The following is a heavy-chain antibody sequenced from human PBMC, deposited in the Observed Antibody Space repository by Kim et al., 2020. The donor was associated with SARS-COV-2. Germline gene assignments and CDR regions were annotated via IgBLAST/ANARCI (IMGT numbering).Heavy chain of an antibody. Sequence: GGSLRLSCAASGFTVSSNYMSWVRQAPGKGLEWVSVIYSGGSTYYADSVKGRFTISRDNSKNTLYLQMNSLRAEDTAVYYCARDPSNSYDSSGYPRSYWGQGPLVTVSS. J-gene: IGHJ4*02. V-gene: IGHV3-66*02. CDR1: GFTVSSNY. CDR3: ARDPSNSYDSSGYPRSY. D-gene: IGHD3-22*01. CDR2: IYSGGST.